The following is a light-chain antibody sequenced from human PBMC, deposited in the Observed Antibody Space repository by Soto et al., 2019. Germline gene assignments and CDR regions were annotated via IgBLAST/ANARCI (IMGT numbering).Light chain of an antibody. Sequence: DIQLTQSPSTLSASVGDRATITCRASQSISTWLAWYQQKPGTAPKLLTYKASTLESGVPSRFSGSRSGTEFTLTVSSLQPDDFATYYCQQYNDSFPYTFGQGTKVDIK. V-gene: IGKV1-5*03. CDR2: KAS. CDR1: QSISTW. J-gene: IGKJ2*01. CDR3: QQYNDSFPYT.